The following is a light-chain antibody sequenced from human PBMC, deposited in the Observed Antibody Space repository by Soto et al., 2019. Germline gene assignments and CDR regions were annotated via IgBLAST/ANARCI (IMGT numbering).Light chain of an antibody. CDR1: SNNVGGYNY. CDR2: EVS. CDR3: SSYAGYNNYI. Sequence: QYALTQPPSASGSPGQSVTISCTGTSNNVGGYNYVSCYQQHPGKAPKLMIYEVSKRPSGVPDRFSGSKSGNTASLTVSGLQADDEADYYCSSYAGYNNYIFGTGTKVTVL. J-gene: IGLJ1*01. V-gene: IGLV2-8*01.